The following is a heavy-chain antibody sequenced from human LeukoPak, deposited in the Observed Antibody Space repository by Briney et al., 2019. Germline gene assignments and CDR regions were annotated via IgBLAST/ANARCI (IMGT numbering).Heavy chain of an antibody. V-gene: IGHV3-74*01. CDR1: GFTFSSYG. J-gene: IGHJ4*02. CDR3: ARDEIATHPFDC. D-gene: IGHD6-13*01. Sequence: PGGSLRLSCAASGFTFSSYGMHWVRQAPGKGLVWVSRINSDGSSTSYADSVKGRFTISRDNAKNTLYLQMDSLRAEDTAVYYCARDEIATHPFDCWGQGTLVTVSS. CDR2: INSDGSST.